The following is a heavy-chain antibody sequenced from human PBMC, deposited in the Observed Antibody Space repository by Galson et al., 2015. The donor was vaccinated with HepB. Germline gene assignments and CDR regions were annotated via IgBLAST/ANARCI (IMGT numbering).Heavy chain of an antibody. Sequence: SVKVSCKASGHSFTTYHIHWVRQAPGQGLEWMGIFNPSGGSTSYPQKFQGRVTMTRDTSTSTVYMELSSLRSEDTAVYYCARDWGWTYYYDNGGYPRSAFDIWGQGTMVTVSS. D-gene: IGHD3-22*01. V-gene: IGHV1-46*01. CDR2: FNPSGGST. CDR3: ARDWGWTYYYDNGGYPRSAFDI. J-gene: IGHJ3*02. CDR1: GHSFTTYH.